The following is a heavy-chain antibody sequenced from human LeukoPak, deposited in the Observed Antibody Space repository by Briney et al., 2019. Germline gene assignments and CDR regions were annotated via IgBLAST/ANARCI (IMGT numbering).Heavy chain of an antibody. Sequence: GVSLKLSCPASGFTFGPYWMNWVRQAPGKGLEGVANIKQDGTEKYYVDSVKGRFTISRDNAKKSLYLQMNSLRAEDTAVYYCPRGVNTLFAYWGQGTLVTVSS. CDR2: IKQDGTEK. D-gene: IGHD5-18*01. J-gene: IGHJ4*02. V-gene: IGHV3-7*03. CDR3: PRGVNTLFAY. CDR1: GFTFGPYW.